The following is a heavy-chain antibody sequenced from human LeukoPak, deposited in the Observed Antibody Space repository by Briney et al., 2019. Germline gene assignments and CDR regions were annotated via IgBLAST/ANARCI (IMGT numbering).Heavy chain of an antibody. J-gene: IGHJ5*02. CDR1: GYTLTAYY. CDR2: INPNSGGT. CDR3: ARGYCSGGSCYSVENWFDP. V-gene: IGHV1-2*06. Sequence: ASVKVSCKAAGYTLTAYYMFWVRQAPGQGLEWMGRINPNSGGTNYAQKFQGRVTMTRDTSISTAYMELSRLRSDDTAVYYCARGYCSGGSCYSVENWFDPWGQGTLVTVSS. D-gene: IGHD2-15*01.